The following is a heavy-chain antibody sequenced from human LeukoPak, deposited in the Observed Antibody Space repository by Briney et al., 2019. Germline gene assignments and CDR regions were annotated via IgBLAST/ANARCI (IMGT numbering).Heavy chain of an antibody. CDR1: GFTFDDYA. Sequence: PGGSLRLSCAASGFTFDDYAMHWVRQAPGKGLEWVSLIRGDGGSTYYADSVKGRFTISRDNSKNSLYLQMNSLRTEDTALYYCAKPTGYSSSWYGSWFDPWGQGTLVTVSS. CDR2: IRGDGGST. J-gene: IGHJ5*02. V-gene: IGHV3-43*02. D-gene: IGHD6-13*01. CDR3: AKPTGYSSSWYGSWFDP.